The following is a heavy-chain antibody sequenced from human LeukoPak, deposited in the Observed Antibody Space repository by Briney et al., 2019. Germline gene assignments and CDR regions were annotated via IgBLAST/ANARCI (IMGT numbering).Heavy chain of an antibody. CDR1: GGTFSSYA. V-gene: IGHV1-69*06. J-gene: IGHJ3*02. CDR2: IIPIFGTA. D-gene: IGHD6-13*01. Sequence: GASVKVSCKASGGTFSSYAISWVRQAPGQGLEWRGGIIPIFGTANYAQKFQGRVTITADKSTSTAYMELSSLRSEDTAVYYCARDRQRIAAALDAFDIWGQGTMVTVSS. CDR3: ARDRQRIAAALDAFDI.